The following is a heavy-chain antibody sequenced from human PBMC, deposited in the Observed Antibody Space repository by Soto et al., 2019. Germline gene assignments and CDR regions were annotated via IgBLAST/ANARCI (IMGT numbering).Heavy chain of an antibody. Sequence: EVQLLESGGGLVQPGGSLRLSCAASGFTFSSYAMSWVRQAPGKGLEWVSAISGSGGSTYYADSVKGRFTFSRDNSKKPLYLQMNSLRAEDTAVYYCAKSNGWYAELDYWGQGTLVTVSS. CDR1: GFTFSSYA. J-gene: IGHJ4*02. CDR3: AKSNGWYAELDY. D-gene: IGHD6-19*01. CDR2: ISGSGGST. V-gene: IGHV3-23*01.